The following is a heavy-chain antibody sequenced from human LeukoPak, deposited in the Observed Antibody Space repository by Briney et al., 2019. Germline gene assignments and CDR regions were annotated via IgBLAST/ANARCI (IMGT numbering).Heavy chain of an antibody. CDR3: ARGGDFYVSSGYPASSYFAY. CDR2: IDPSDSYT. D-gene: IGHD3-22*01. Sequence: RGESLKISCKGSGYSFTSYWISWVRQMPGKGLEWMGRIDPSDSYTNYSPSFQGHVTISADKSISTAYLQWSSLKASDTAMYYCARGGDFYVSSGYPASSYFAYWGGGTLFPASS. CDR1: GYSFTSYW. J-gene: IGHJ4*02. V-gene: IGHV5-10-1*01.